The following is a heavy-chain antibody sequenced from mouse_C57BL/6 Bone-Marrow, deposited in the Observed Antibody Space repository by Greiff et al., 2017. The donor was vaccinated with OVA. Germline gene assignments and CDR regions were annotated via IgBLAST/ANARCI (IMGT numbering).Heavy chain of an antibody. J-gene: IGHJ3*01. CDR3: ARGDGYDDGPWFAY. Sequence: DVMLVESGGDLVKPGGSLKLSCAASGFTFSSYGMSWVRQTPDKRLEWVATISSGGSYTYYPDSVKGRFTISRDNAKNTLYLQMSSLKSEDTAMYYCARGDGYDDGPWFAYWGQGTLVTVSA. D-gene: IGHD2-2*01. CDR1: GFTFSSYG. CDR2: ISSGGSYT. V-gene: IGHV5-6*02.